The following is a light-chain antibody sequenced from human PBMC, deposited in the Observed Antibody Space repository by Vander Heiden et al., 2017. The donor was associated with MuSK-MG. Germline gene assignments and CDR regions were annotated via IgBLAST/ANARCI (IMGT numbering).Light chain of an antibody. CDR2: AAS. Sequence: DIQLTQSPSFLSASVGDRVTITCRASQDIISYLAWYQLKPGKAPKLLIYAASTLQSGVPSRFSGSGSGTEFTLTISSLQPEDFATYFCQQVNSYPHTFGQGTGVEIK. CDR1: QDIISY. V-gene: IGKV1-9*01. CDR3: QQVNSYPHT. J-gene: IGKJ1*01.